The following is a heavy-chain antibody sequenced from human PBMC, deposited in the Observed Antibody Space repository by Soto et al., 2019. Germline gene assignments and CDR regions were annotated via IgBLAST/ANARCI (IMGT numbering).Heavy chain of an antibody. V-gene: IGHV3-30*18. D-gene: IGHD6-13*01. CDR3: AKDSWDGSSWFDFDY. CDR1: GFTFSSYG. J-gene: IGHJ4*02. Sequence: QVQLVESGGGVVQPGRSLRLSCAASGFTFSSYGMHWVRQAPGKGLEWVAVISYDGSNKYYADSVKGRFTISRDNSKNTLYLQMNSLRAEDTAVYYCAKDSWDGSSWFDFDYWGQGTLVTVSS. CDR2: ISYDGSNK.